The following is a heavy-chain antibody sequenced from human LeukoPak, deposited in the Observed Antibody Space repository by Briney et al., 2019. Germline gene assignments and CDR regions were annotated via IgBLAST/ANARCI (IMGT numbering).Heavy chain of an antibody. J-gene: IGHJ4*02. Sequence: SVKVSCKASGGTFISYAISWVRQAPGQGLEWMGRIIPIFGTANYAQKFQGRVTITTDESTSTAYMELSSLRSEDTAVYYCARGVDYGDYAFDYWGQGTLVTVSS. CDR1: GGTFISYA. CDR3: ARGVDYGDYAFDY. CDR2: IIPIFGTA. V-gene: IGHV1-69*05. D-gene: IGHD4-17*01.